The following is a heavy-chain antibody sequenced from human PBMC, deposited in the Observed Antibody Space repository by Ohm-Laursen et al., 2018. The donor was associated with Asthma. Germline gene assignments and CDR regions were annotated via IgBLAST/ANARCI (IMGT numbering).Heavy chain of an antibody. CDR3: ARDLGMYSSGWVHRY. CDR1: GFTFSNYA. Sequence: SLRLSCSASGFTFSNYAMSWVRQAPGKGLEWVSTITGNGDSTFYADSVKGRFTVSRDNYKNTLYLQMSSLRSEDTAVYYCARDLGMYSSGWVHRYWGQGTLVTVSS. J-gene: IGHJ4*02. V-gene: IGHV3-23*01. CDR2: ITGNGDST. D-gene: IGHD6-19*01.